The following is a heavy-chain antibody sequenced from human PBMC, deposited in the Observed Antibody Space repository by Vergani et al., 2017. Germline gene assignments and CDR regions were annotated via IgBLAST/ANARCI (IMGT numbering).Heavy chain of an antibody. D-gene: IGHD2/OR15-2a*01. V-gene: IGHV3-30*02. Sequence: QVQIQQSGGGVVQPGGSLRLSCTLSGFTLNTYGIHWVRQAPGKGLEWVSFIRYDGSSEYYGDSVKGRFTISRDKSQNTVNLQMNSLRTEDTAVYFCANSVIAGNVGVAYFGMDVWGRGTTVTVSS. J-gene: IGHJ6*02. CDR1: GFTLNTYG. CDR2: IRYDGSSE. CDR3: ANSVIAGNVGVAYFGMDV.